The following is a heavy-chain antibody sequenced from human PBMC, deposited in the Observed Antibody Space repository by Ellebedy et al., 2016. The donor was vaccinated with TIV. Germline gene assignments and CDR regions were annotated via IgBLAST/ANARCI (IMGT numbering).Heavy chain of an antibody. J-gene: IGHJ6*03. CDR2: ISAYNGDI. CDR1: GYTFTSFG. CDR3: ARVSVDVVIGYHYFYMDI. D-gene: IGHD6-6*01. Sequence: ASVKVSCXASGYTFTSFGLSWVRQAPGQGLEWMGWISAYNGDINYAQNFQGRVATTTDTATSTVYVDLRSLRSDDTAVYYCARVSVDVVIGYHYFYMDIWGKGTTVTVSS. V-gene: IGHV1-18*01.